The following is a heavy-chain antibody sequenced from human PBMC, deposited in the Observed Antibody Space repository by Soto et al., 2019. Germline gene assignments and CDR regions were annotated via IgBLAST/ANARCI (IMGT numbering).Heavy chain of an antibody. CDR2: IYYSGST. J-gene: IGHJ4*02. Sequence: PSETLSLTCTVSGGSISSSSYYWGWIRQPPGKGLEWIGSIYYSGSTYYNPSLKSRVTISVDTSKNQFSLKLSSVTAADTAVYYCARRLDDFWSGHFDYWGQGTLVTVSS. V-gene: IGHV4-39*01. D-gene: IGHD3-3*01. CDR1: GGSISSSSYY. CDR3: ARRLDDFWSGHFDY.